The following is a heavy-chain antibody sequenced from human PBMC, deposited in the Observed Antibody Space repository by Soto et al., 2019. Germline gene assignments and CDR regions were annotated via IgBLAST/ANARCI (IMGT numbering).Heavy chain of an antibody. Sequence: ASVKVSCKASGYTFPSYAMHWVRQAPGQRLEWMGWINAGNGNTKYSQKFQGRVTITRDTSASTAYMELSSLRSEDTAVYYCARDWGRSLYYFDYWGQGTLVTVSS. CDR1: GYTFPSYA. V-gene: IGHV1-3*01. CDR3: ARDWGRSLYYFDY. J-gene: IGHJ4*02. CDR2: INAGNGNT. D-gene: IGHD3-16*01.